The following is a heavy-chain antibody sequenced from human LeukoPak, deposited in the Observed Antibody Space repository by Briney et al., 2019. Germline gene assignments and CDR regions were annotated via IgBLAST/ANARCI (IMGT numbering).Heavy chain of an antibody. CDR3: ARAGGLRIAVAPIDY. J-gene: IGHJ4*02. Sequence: GGSLRLSCAASGFTVSSNYMSWVHQAPGKGLEWVSVIYSGGGTYYADSVKGRFTISRDNSKNTLYLQMNSLRAEDTAVYYCARAGGLRIAVAPIDYWGQGTLVTVSS. V-gene: IGHV3-53*01. CDR2: IYSGGGT. D-gene: IGHD6-19*01. CDR1: GFTVSSNY.